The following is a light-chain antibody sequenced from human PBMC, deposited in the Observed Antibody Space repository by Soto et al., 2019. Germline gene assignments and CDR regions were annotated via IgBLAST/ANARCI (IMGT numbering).Light chain of an antibody. V-gene: IGLV3-21*04. CDR2: YDS. CDR1: NIGSKS. CDR3: QVWDSSSVV. Sequence: SSVLTQPPSVSVAPGKTARITCGGNNIGSKSVHWYQQKPGQAPVLVIYYDSDRPSGIPERFSGSNSGNTATLAISRVEAGDEADYYCQVWDSSSVVFGGGTKLTVL. J-gene: IGLJ2*01.